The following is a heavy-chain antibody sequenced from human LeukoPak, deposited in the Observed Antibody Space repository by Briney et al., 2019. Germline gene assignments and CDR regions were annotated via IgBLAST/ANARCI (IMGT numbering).Heavy chain of an antibody. D-gene: IGHD3-16*02. V-gene: IGHV4-34*01. CDR3: ARVRSFGGVIVS. Sequence: WETLSLTCAVYGGSFSGYYWSWIRQPPGKGLEWIGEINHSGSTNYNPSLKSRVTISVDTSKNQFSLKLSSVTAADTAVYYCARVRSFGGVIVSWGQGTLVAVSS. J-gene: IGHJ4*02. CDR1: GGSFSGYY. CDR2: INHSGST.